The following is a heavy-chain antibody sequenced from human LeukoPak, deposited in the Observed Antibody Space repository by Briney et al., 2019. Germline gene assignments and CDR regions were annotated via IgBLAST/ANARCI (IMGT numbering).Heavy chain of an antibody. CDR1: GYTFTGYY. V-gene: IGHV1-2*02. CDR2: ANPNSGGT. J-gene: IGHJ4*02. CDR3: ARGPSSGIGY. Sequence: GASVKVSCKASGYTFTGYYIHWVRQAPGQGLEWMGWANPNSGGTHSAQKFQGRVTMTRDTSISTVYMELSSLRSDDTAIYYCARGPSSGIGYWGQGTLVTVSS. D-gene: IGHD3-10*01.